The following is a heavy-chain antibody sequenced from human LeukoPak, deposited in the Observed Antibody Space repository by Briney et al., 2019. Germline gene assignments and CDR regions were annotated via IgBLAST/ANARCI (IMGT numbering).Heavy chain of an antibody. J-gene: IGHJ3*02. CDR1: GFTFSSYA. Sequence: GGSLRLSCAASGFTFSSYAMHWVRQAPGKGLEWVAVISYDGSNKFYADSVKGRFTISRDNSKNTVYLQMNRLRAEDTAVYYCAREAEALDIWGQGTLVTVSS. CDR2: ISYDGSNK. V-gene: IGHV3-30-3*01. CDR3: AREAEALDI.